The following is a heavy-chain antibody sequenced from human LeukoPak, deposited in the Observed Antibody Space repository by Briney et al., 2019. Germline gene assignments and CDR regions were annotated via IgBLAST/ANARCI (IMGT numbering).Heavy chain of an antibody. Sequence: SETLSLTCTVSGYSISSGYYWGWIRQPPGKGLEWIGSIYHSGSTYYNPSLKGRVTISVDTSKNQFSLKLSSVTAADTAVYYCARVEMATTDAFDIWGQGTMVTVSS. CDR3: ARVEMATTDAFDI. J-gene: IGHJ3*02. CDR1: GYSISSGYY. D-gene: IGHD5-24*01. V-gene: IGHV4-38-2*02. CDR2: IYHSGST.